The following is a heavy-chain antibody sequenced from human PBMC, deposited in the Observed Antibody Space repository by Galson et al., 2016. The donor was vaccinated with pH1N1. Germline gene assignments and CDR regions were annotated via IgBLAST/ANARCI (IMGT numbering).Heavy chain of an antibody. J-gene: IGHJ4*02. V-gene: IGHV1-2*02. Sequence: SVKVSCKSSGYTFARYYIHWVRQAPGQGLEWMGWIDPNTGGTTYTQKFQGRVTMTRDTSSSTAYMELTRLSSDDTAVYYCVKWVSGMATVADDYWGQGTLVTVSS. CDR3: VKWVSGMATVADDY. CDR1: GYTFARYY. D-gene: IGHD5-24*01. CDR2: IDPNTGGT.